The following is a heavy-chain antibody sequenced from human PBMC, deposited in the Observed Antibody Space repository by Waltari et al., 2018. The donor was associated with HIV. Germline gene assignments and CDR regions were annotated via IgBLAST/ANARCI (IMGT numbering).Heavy chain of an antibody. D-gene: IGHD3-10*01. CDR3: AQDPRSYGWSRFGN. CDR2: ITVNGVNP. Sequence: EVQLLESGGGLVQPGGSLRLSCAASGFTFSNYAMNWVRQTPGRGLEWVSAITVNGVNPYYADSVRGRFTISRDDSKNTLFLQMNSLRAEDTAVYYCAQDPRSYGWSRFGNWGQGTLVTVSS. CDR1: GFTFSNYA. V-gene: IGHV3-23*01. J-gene: IGHJ4*02.